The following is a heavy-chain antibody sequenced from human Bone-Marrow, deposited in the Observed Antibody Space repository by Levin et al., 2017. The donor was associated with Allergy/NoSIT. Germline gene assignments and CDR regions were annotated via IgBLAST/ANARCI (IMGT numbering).Heavy chain of an antibody. J-gene: IGHJ4*02. D-gene: IGHD2-2*02. CDR3: ARPGYCTSTSCYNRVALGY. Sequence: SCEVSGFIFSSYGMHWVRQAPGKGLEWVAHISYDGNNEYFADSVKGRFTISRDNSKNTLYLQMNSLRVEDTAVYYCARPGYCTSTSCYNRVALGYWGQGTLVTVSS. CDR1: GFIFSSYG. CDR2: ISYDGNNE. V-gene: IGHV3-30*03.